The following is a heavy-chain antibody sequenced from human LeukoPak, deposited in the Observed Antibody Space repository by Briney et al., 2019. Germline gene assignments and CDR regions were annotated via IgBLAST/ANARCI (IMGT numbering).Heavy chain of an antibody. CDR3: AKVGPYYDSSGYYYESMYYFDY. CDR1: GFTFSSYG. V-gene: IGHV3-30*02. Sequence: GGSLRLSCAASGFTFSSYGMHWVRQAPGMGLEWVAFIRYDGSNKYYADSVKGRFTISRDNSKNTLYLQMNSLRAEDTAVYYCAKVGPYYDSSGYYYESMYYFDYWGQGTLVTVSS. D-gene: IGHD3-22*01. J-gene: IGHJ4*02. CDR2: IRYDGSNK.